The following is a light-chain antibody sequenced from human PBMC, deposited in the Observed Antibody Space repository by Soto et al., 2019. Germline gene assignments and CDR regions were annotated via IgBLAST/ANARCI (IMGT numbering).Light chain of an antibody. CDR3: QHYNSYSEA. CDR1: QSISSW. J-gene: IGKJ1*01. CDR2: KAS. V-gene: IGKV1-5*03. Sequence: DIPLTQSPSTLSGSLPASXPLXCRASQSISSWLAWYQQKPGKAPKLLIYKASSLERGVPSKFSGTGSGTEFTLTISSLQPEDFATYYCQHYNSYSEAFGQGTKVDIK.